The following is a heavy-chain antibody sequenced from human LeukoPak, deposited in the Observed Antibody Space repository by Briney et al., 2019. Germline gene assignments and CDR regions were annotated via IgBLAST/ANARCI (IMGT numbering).Heavy chain of an antibody. J-gene: IGHJ6*04. CDR3: ARANGDGSGSYYNYHYYYGMDV. Sequence: GGSLRLSCAASGFTFSSYAMDWVRQAPGKGLEWVALMSYGGSYKYYGDSVRGRFTISRDNSKNTFYLQMNSLRAEDTAVYYCARANGDGSGSYYNYHYYYGMDVWGKGTTVTVSS. CDR2: MSYGGSYK. CDR1: GFTFSSYA. D-gene: IGHD3-10*01. V-gene: IGHV3-30*04.